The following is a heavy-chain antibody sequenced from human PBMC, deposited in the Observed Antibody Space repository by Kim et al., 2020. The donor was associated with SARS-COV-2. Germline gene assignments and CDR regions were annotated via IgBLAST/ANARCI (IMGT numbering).Heavy chain of an antibody. D-gene: IGHD3-22*01. V-gene: IGHV3-48*02. CDR3: ARAPNNYYDSSGYYSYFDY. CDR1: GFTFSSYS. J-gene: IGHJ4*02. Sequence: GGSLRLSCAASGFTFSSYSMNWVRQAPGKGLEWVSYISSSSSTIYYADSVKGRFTISRDNAKNSLYLQMNSLRDEDTAVYYCARAPNNYYDSSGYYSYFDYWGQGTLVTVSS. CDR2: ISSSSSTI.